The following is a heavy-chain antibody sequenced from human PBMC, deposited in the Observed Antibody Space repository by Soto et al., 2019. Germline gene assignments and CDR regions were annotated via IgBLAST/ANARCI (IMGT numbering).Heavy chain of an antibody. CDR1: GGSITGGSISSTTYY. CDR3: ARRYGSCFDY. Sequence: ETLSLTCTVSGGSITGGSISSTTYYWGWMRQPPGKGLEWIASFFIGGNTYYNPSLKSRVTTSVDMSKNQFSLKLSSVTAADTAVYYCARRYGSCFDYWGQGTLVTVSS. CDR2: FFIGGNT. J-gene: IGHJ4*02. V-gene: IGHV4-39*01. D-gene: IGHD5-18*01.